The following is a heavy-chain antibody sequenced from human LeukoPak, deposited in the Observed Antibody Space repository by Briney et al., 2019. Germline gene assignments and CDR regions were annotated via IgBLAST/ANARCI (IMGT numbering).Heavy chain of an antibody. Sequence: PSETLSLTCTVSGGSISSYYWSWIRQPPAKGLEWIGYIYYIGSTNYNPSLKSRVTISADTSKNQFSLRLSSVTAADTAVYYCARDVQRAFDIWGQGTMVTVSS. CDR2: IYYIGST. CDR3: ARDVQRAFDI. CDR1: GGSISSYY. J-gene: IGHJ3*02. V-gene: IGHV4-59*01.